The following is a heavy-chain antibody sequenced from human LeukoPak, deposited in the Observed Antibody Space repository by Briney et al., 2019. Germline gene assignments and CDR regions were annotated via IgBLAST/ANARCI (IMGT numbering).Heavy chain of an antibody. CDR1: GFTFSSYG. Sequence: PGESLRLSCAVSGFTFSSYGMHWVRQAPGKGLEWVAVIWYDGSNKYYADSVKGRFTISRDNSKNTLYLQMNRLRAEDTAVYYCARVATAAGIGDAFDIWGQGTMVTVPS. CDR2: IWYDGSNK. CDR3: ARVATAAGIGDAFDI. V-gene: IGHV3-33*01. J-gene: IGHJ3*02. D-gene: IGHD6-13*01.